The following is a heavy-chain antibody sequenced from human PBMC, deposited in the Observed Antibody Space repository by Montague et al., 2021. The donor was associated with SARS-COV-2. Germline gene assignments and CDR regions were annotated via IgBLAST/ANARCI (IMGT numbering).Heavy chain of an antibody. CDR1: GGSISSYY. V-gene: IGHV4-59*01. J-gene: IGHJ5*02. CDR3: ARDSGGSSPEDWLGFDP. CDR2: IYYSGST. Sequence: SETLSLTCTVSGGSISSYYWSWIRQPPGKGLEWIGYIYYSGSTNCNPSLKSRVTISVDTSKNQFSLKLSSVTAADAAVYYCARDSGGSSPEDWLGFDPWGQGTLVTVSS. D-gene: IGHD2-15*01.